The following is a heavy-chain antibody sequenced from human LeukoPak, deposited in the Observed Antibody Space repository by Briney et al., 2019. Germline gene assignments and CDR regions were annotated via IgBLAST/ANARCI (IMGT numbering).Heavy chain of an antibody. J-gene: IGHJ4*02. V-gene: IGHV3-23*01. D-gene: IGHD1-26*01. CDR3: AKLDGDSGSYCFDY. Sequence: GGSLRLSCAASGFTFSSYAMSWVRQAPGKGLEWVSASSGSGGSTYYADSVKGRFTISRDNSKNTLYLQMNSLRAEDTAVYYCAKLDGDSGSYCFDYWGQGTLVTVSS. CDR2: SSGSGGST. CDR1: GFTFSSYA.